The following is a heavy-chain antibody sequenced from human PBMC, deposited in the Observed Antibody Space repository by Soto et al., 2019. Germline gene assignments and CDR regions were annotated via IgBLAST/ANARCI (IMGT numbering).Heavy chain of an antibody. J-gene: IGHJ6*02. D-gene: IGHD6-6*01. CDR3: AKVRIAARPRASYYYYGMDV. CDR1: GFTFSSYG. Sequence: EGSLRLSCAASGFTFSSYGMHWVRQAPGKGLEWVAVISYDGSNKYYADSVKGRFTISRDNSKNTLYLQMNSLRAEDTAVYYCAKVRIAARPRASYYYYGMDVWGQGTTVTVSS. CDR2: ISYDGSNK. V-gene: IGHV3-30*18.